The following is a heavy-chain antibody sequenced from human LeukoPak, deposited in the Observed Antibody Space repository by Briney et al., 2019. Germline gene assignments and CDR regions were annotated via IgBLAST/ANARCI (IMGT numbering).Heavy chain of an antibody. CDR3: ASGIAVALTLDP. V-gene: IGHV1-2*02. CDR2: INPNSGGT. D-gene: IGHD6-19*01. J-gene: IGHJ5*02. Sequence: ASVTVSCKASGYTFTGYYMHWVRQAPGQGLQWMGWINPNSGGTNYAQKFQGRVTITRDTSISTAYMEQSRLRSDDTAVYYCASGIAVALTLDPWGKGTLVTVSS. CDR1: GYTFTGYY.